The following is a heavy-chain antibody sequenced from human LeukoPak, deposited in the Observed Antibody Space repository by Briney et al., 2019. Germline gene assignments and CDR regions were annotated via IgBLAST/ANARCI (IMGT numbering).Heavy chain of an antibody. Sequence: SETLSLTCTVSGGSITNYYWSWIRQSAGKGLEWIGRINTSGDTSYNPSIGSRVTMSVDTSKNQFSLKLSSVTAADTAMYYCARVSPPGYGILEKWGQGTLVTVSS. CDR1: GGSITNYY. J-gene: IGHJ4*02. V-gene: IGHV4-4*07. CDR2: INTSGDT. CDR3: ARVSPPGYGILEK. D-gene: IGHD5-18*01.